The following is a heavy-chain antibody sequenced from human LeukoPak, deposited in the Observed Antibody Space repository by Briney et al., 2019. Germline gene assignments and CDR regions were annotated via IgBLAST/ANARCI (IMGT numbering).Heavy chain of an antibody. CDR3: ASEGTPDAFDI. CDR1: GGSISSYY. J-gene: IGHJ3*02. CDR2: IYYSGST. V-gene: IGHV4-59*08. Sequence: SETLSLTCTVSGGSISSYYWSWIRQPPGKGLEWIGYIYYSGSTNYNPSLKSRVAISVDTSKNQFSLKLSSVTAADTAVYYCASEGTPDAFDIWGQGTMVTVSS.